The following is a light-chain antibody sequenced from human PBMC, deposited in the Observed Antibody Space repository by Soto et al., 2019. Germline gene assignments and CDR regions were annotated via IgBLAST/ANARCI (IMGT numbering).Light chain of an antibody. CDR3: QQYHNWPFT. Sequence: ELMMTQSPVTLSVSPGERATLSCMASQSVNSICAWYERKHDKPRRLLIFRVSTRATGIPASFIGNGSGTEFTLSASSIQTEDFAVYYCQQYHNWPFTFGPGTKVDIK. J-gene: IGKJ3*01. CDR2: RVS. CDR1: QSVNSI. V-gene: IGKV3-15*01.